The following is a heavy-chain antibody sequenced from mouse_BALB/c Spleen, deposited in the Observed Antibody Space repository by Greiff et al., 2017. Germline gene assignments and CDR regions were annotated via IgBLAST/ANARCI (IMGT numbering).Heavy chain of an antibody. CDR1: GFTFSSYT. V-gene: IGHV5-6-4*01. J-gene: IGHJ4*01. D-gene: IGHD2-4*01. CDR3: TREGDDYLLYAMDY. Sequence: DVKLVESGGGLVKPGGSLKLSCAASGFTFSSYTMSWVRQTPEKRLEWVATISSGGSYTYYPDSVKGRFTISRDNAKNTLYLQMSSLKSEDTAMYYCTREGDDYLLYAMDYWGQGTSVTVSS. CDR2: ISSGGSYT.